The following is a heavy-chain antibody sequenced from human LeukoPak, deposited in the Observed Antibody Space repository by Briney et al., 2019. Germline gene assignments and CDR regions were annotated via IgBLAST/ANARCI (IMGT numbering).Heavy chain of an antibody. Sequence: PGGSLRLSCAVSGITLSNYGMSWVRQAPGKGLEWDAGISDRGSRTNYADSVKGRFTISTDNPKNTLYLQMNSLRAEDTAVYFCAKRGVVIRVILVGFHKEAYYFDSWGQGALVTVSS. CDR1: GITLSNYG. CDR3: AKRGVVIRVILVGFHKEAYYFDS. CDR2: ISDRGSRT. J-gene: IGHJ4*02. V-gene: IGHV3-23*01. D-gene: IGHD3-22*01.